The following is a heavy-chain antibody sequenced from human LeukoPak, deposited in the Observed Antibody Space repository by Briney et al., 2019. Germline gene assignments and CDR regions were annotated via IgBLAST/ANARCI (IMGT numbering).Heavy chain of an antibody. Sequence: GGSLRLSCAASGFPFSSYSMNWVRQAPGKGLEWVSYISSSSSTIYYADSVKGRFTISRDNAKNSLYLQMNSLRAEDTAVYYCARAFRYGGNNFDYWGQGTLVTVSS. CDR3: ARAFRYGGNNFDY. V-gene: IGHV3-48*04. CDR1: GFPFSSYS. CDR2: ISSSSSTI. D-gene: IGHD4-23*01. J-gene: IGHJ4*02.